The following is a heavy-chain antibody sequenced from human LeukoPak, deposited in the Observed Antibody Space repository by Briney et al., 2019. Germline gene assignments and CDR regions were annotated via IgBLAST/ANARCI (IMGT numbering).Heavy chain of an antibody. CDR1: GGSISSYY. Sequence: SETLSLTCTVSGGSISSYYWSWIRQPPGKGLEWIGYIYYSGSTNYNPSLKSRVTISVDTSKNQFSLKLSSVTAADTAVYYCAREYSGSYYDYWGQGTLVTVSS. CDR2: IYYSGST. V-gene: IGHV4-59*01. D-gene: IGHD1-26*01. J-gene: IGHJ4*02. CDR3: AREYSGSYYDY.